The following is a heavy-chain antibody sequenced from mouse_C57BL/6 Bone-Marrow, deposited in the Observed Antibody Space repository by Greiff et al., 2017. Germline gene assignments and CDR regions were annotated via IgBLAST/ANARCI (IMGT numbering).Heavy chain of an antibody. CDR2: INPNNGGT. D-gene: IGHD1-1*01. Sequence: VQLQQSGPELVKPGASVKISCKASGYTFTDYYMNWVKQSHGKSLEWIGDINPNNGGTSYNQKFKGKATLTVDKSSSTAYMELRSLTSEDSAVYYCARGFITTPYYFDYWGQGTTLTVSS. CDR1: GYTFTDYY. J-gene: IGHJ2*01. V-gene: IGHV1-26*01. CDR3: ARGFITTPYYFDY.